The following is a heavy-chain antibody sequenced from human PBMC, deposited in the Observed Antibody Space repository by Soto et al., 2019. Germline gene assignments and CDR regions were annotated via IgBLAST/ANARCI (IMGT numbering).Heavy chain of an antibody. CDR2: MYYSGST. CDR1: GGTINSGGYY. V-gene: IGHV4-31*03. J-gene: IGHJ4*02. Sequence: QVQLRESGPGLVKPSQTLSLTCTVSGGTINSGGYYWNWIRQHPGKGLEWIGYMYYSGSTYYNQFLRSRVIISADSSENHFSLELSSGTAADTAVYFCARGYRQSGYSSSWVFDYWGQGTLVNVSS. D-gene: IGHD6-13*01. CDR3: ARGYRQSGYSSSWVFDY.